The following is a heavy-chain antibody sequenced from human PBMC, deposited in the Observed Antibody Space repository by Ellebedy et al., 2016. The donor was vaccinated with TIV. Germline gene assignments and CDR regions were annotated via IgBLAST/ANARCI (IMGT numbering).Heavy chain of an antibody. Sequence: PGGSLRLSCAASGFTFSSYWMSWVRQAPGKGLEWVANIKQDGSEKYYVDSVKGRFTISRNNSKNTLYLQMNSLRAEDTAVYYCARDCCTWRHFGYWGQGTLVTVSS. V-gene: IGHV3-7*01. CDR3: ARDCCTWRHFGY. D-gene: IGHD3-3*02. J-gene: IGHJ4*02. CDR2: IKQDGSEK. CDR1: GFTFSSYW.